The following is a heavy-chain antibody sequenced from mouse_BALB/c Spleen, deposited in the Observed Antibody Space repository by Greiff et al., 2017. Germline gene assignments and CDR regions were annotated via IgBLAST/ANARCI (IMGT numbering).Heavy chain of an antibody. D-gene: IGHD3-1*01. CDR3: TRLTLSGYWFAY. V-gene: IGHV6-6*02. CDR2: IRLKSNNYAT. J-gene: IGHJ3*01. Sequence: EVQLVESGGGLVQPGGSMKLSCVASGFTFSNYWMNWVRQSPEKGLEWVAEIRLKSNNYATHYAESVKGRFTISRDDSKSSVYLKMNNLRAEDTGIYYCTRLTLSGYWFAYWGQGTLVTVSA. CDR1: GFTFSNYW.